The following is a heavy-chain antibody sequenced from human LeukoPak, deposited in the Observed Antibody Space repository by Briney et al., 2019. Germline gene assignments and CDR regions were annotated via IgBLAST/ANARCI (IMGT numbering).Heavy chain of an antibody. CDR3: AGRFCSNGVCWFDP. V-gene: IGHV3-9*01. CDR1: GFTFDDYA. D-gene: IGHD2-8*01. Sequence: GSSLGLSCAASGFTFDDYAMLWVRQAPGKGRECVSGISRNSGSIGYANSVKGRFTISRDNAKNSLYLQMNSLRAEDTAVYYCAGRFCSNGVCWFDPWGQGTLVTVSS. CDR2: ISRNSGSI. J-gene: IGHJ5*02.